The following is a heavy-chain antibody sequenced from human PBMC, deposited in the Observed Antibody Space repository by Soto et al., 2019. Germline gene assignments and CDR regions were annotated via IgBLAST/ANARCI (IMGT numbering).Heavy chain of an antibody. CDR3: TTLTTVVDGDAFDI. V-gene: IGHV3-15*07. D-gene: IGHD4-17*01. Sequence: GGSLRLSCAASGFTFSNAWMNWVRQAPGKGLEWVGRIKSKTDGGTTDYAAPVKGRFTISRDDSKNTLYLQMNSLKTEDTAVYYCTTLTTVVDGDAFDIWGQGTMVTVSS. CDR2: IKSKTDGGTT. J-gene: IGHJ3*02. CDR1: GFTFSNAW.